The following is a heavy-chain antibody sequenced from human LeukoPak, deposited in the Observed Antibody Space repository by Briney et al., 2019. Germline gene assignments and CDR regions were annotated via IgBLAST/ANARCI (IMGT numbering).Heavy chain of an antibody. CDR1: GYTFSSYD. Sequence: PGASVKVSCKASGYTFSSYDINWVRQATGQGLEWMGWMNPNSGNTGYAQKFQGRVTITRNTSISTAYMELSSLRSEDTAVYYCARGLGSGDIPYYYYMDVWGKGTTVTVSS. CDR2: MNPNSGNT. J-gene: IGHJ6*03. CDR3: ARGLGSGDIPYYYYMDV. V-gene: IGHV1-8*03. D-gene: IGHD7-27*01.